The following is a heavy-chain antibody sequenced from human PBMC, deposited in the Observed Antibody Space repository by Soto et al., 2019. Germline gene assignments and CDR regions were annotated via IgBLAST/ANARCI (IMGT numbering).Heavy chain of an antibody. V-gene: IGHV3-23*01. Sequence: GGPLRLSCAASGFTFSSYAMSWVRQAPGKGLEWVSAISGSGGSTYYADSVKGRFTISRDNSKNTLYLQMNSLRAEDTAVYYCAKGITIFGVVNDAFDIWGQGTMVTVSS. CDR3: AKGITIFGVVNDAFDI. D-gene: IGHD3-3*01. J-gene: IGHJ3*02. CDR1: GFTFSSYA. CDR2: ISGSGGST.